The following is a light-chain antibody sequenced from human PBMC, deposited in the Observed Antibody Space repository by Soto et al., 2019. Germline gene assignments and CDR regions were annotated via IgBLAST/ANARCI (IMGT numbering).Light chain of an antibody. J-gene: IGLJ2*01. CDR3: SSYTSSSTLLVV. CDR1: SSDVVGYNY. Sequence: QSALTQPASVSGSPGQSITISCTGTSSDVVGYNYVSWYQQHPGKAPKLMIYDVSNRPSGVSNRFSGSKSGNTASLTISGLHAEDEADYYCSSYTSSSTLLVVFGGGTKLTVL. CDR2: DVS. V-gene: IGLV2-14*01.